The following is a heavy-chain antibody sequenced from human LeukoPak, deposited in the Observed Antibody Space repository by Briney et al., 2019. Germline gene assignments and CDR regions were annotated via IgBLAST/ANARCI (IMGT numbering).Heavy chain of an antibody. CDR3: ARDRPVGAIDY. D-gene: IGHD1-26*01. CDR1: GGSISSGSYY. J-gene: IGHJ4*02. Sequence: SETLSLTCTVSGGSISSGSYYWSWIRQPAGKGLEWIGRIYTSGSTNYNPSLKSRVTISVDTSKNQFSLKLSSVTAADTAVYYCARDRPVGAIDYWGQGTLVTVSS. V-gene: IGHV4-61*02. CDR2: IYTSGST.